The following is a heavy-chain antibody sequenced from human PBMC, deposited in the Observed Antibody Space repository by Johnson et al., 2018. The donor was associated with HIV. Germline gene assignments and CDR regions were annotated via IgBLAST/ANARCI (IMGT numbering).Heavy chain of an antibody. CDR2: ITWDGGST. V-gene: IGHV3-43D*03. Sequence: VQLVESGGVVVQPGGSLRLSCAASGFTFDDYAMHWVRQAPGKGLEWVSLITWDGGSTYYADSVKGRFTISRDISKNSLFLQMDSLRAEDTAVYFCARPPAYLYKAAFSIWGQGTMVTVSS. J-gene: IGHJ3*02. CDR1: GFTFDDYA. CDR3: ARPPAYLYKAAFSI. D-gene: IGHD3-16*02.